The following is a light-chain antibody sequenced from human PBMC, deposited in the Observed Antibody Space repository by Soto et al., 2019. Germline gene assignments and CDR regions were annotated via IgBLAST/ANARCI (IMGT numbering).Light chain of an antibody. J-gene: IGLJ3*02. CDR1: SSDVGGYNY. Sequence: QSALTQPASVSGSPGQSITISCTGTSSDVGGYNYVSWYQQHPGKAPKLMIYEVSNRPSGVSNRFSGSKSGNTASLTIAGLQAEDEADYYGSSYTSSSTWVFGGGTKPPS. CDR2: EVS. CDR3: SSYTSSSTWV. V-gene: IGLV2-14*01.